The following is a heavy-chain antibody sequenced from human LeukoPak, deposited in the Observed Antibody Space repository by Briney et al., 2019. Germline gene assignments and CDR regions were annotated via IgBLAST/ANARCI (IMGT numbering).Heavy chain of an antibody. CDR1: GGSVNTGSYY. CDR2: VYYSGST. V-gene: IGHV4-61*01. Sequence: SETLSLTCTVSGGSVNTGSYYWSWIRQPPGKGLERIGYVYYSGSTNSNPSLKSRVTISVDTTKNQFSLKLSSVTAADTAVYYCAGGAAGTRDYWGQGTLVTVSS. D-gene: IGHD6-13*01. J-gene: IGHJ4*02. CDR3: AGGAAGTRDY.